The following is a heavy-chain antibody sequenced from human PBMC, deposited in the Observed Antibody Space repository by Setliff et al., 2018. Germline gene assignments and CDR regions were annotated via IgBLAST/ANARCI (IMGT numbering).Heavy chain of an antibody. D-gene: IGHD3-9*01. V-gene: IGHV4-31*03. J-gene: IGHJ4*02. CDR2: IHYSGST. CDR1: GGSISSGGYY. Sequence: SETLSLTCTVSGGSISSGGYYWSWIRQNPGKGLEWIGYIHYSGSTYYNPSLKSGVTISVDTSKNQFSLTLSSVPAADTAVYYCARARYIGYVDYWGQGTLVTVSS. CDR3: ARARYIGYVDY.